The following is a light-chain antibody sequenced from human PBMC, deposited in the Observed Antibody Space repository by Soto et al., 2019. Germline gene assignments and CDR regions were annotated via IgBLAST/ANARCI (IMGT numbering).Light chain of an antibody. J-gene: IGKJ1*01. Sequence: QLTQSPSTLSASVGARVTITCRASQSIGTWLAWYQQRPGKAPILLIYEASILESGVPSRYSGGGSGTELTLRISSLQHGDSATYYCQNQWTFGQGTKVEIK. CDR2: EAS. CDR3: QNQWT. CDR1: QSIGTW. V-gene: IGKV1-5*03.